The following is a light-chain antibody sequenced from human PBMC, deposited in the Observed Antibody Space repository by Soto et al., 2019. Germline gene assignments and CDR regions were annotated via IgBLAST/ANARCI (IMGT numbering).Light chain of an antibody. V-gene: IGKV3-15*01. J-gene: IGKJ1*01. Sequence: ERVMTQSPATLSVSPGERATLSCRASQSVSSNLAWYQQKPGQAPRLLIYGASTRATGIPARFSGRGSGTEFTLTISRLEPEDFATYYCQHYDGSLWTFGQGTKVDIK. CDR3: QHYDGSLWT. CDR2: GAS. CDR1: QSVSSN.